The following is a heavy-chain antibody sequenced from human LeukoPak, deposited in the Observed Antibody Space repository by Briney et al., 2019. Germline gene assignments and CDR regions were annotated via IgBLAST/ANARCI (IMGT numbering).Heavy chain of an antibody. Sequence: NSSETLSLTCTVSGGSISSYYWSWIRQPPGKGLEWIGYIYYSGSTNYNPSLKSRVTISVDTSKNQFSLKLSSVTAADTAVYYCARGRLSTGAPKLDYWGQGTLVTVSS. CDR3: ARGRLSTGAPKLDY. J-gene: IGHJ4*02. D-gene: IGHD3-10*02. CDR1: GGSISSYY. V-gene: IGHV4-59*12. CDR2: IYYSGST.